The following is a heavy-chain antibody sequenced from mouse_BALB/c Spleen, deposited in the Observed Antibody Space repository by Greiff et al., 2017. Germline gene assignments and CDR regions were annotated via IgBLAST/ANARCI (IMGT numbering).Heavy chain of an antibody. CDR1: GFNIKDYY. D-gene: IGHD4-1*01. CDR3: NANWDFDY. Sequence: EVKLQESGAELVRSGASVKLSCTASGFNIKDYYMHWVKQRPEQGLEWIGWIDPENGDTEYAPKFQGKATMTADTSSNTAYLQLSSLTSEDTAVYYCNANWDFDYWGQGTTLTVSS. CDR2: IDPENGDT. J-gene: IGHJ2*01. V-gene: IGHV14-4*02.